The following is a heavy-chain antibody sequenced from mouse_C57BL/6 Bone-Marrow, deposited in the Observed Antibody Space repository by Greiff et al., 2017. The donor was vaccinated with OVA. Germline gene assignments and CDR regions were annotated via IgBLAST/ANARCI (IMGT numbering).Heavy chain of an antibody. D-gene: IGHD1-1*01. J-gene: IGHJ4*01. CDR1: GYTFTSYW. Sequence: QVQLQQPGAELVRPGSSVKLSCKASGYTFTSYWIHWVKQRPIQGLEWIGNIDPSDSETHYNQKFKDKATLTVDKSSSTAYMQLSSLTSEDSAVYYCARGDYYGSSPHYWGQGTSVTVSS. V-gene: IGHV1-52*01. CDR3: ARGDYYGSSPHY. CDR2: IDPSDSET.